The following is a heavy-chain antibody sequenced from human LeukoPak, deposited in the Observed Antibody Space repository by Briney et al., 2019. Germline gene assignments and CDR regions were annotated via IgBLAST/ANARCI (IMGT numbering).Heavy chain of an antibody. CDR2: INPSGGST. Sequence: SVKVSCKASGYTFTSYYMHWVRQAPGQGLEWMGIINPSGGSTSYAQKFQGRVTITADKSTSTAYMELSSLRSEDTAVYYCAREDDPYGMDVWGQGTTVTVSS. D-gene: IGHD1-1*01. V-gene: IGHV1-46*01. J-gene: IGHJ6*02. CDR1: GYTFTSYY. CDR3: AREDDPYGMDV.